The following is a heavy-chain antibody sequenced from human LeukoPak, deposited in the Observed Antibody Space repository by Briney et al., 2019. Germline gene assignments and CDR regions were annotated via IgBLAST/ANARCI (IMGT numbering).Heavy chain of an antibody. CDR2: ISGYNGNT. D-gene: IGHD5-24*01. CDR1: GYTFNSYG. Sequence: ASVKVSCKASGYTFNSYGITWVRQAPGQGLGWMGWISGYNGNTIYAQRLQGRVTMTTDTTTSTAYMELRSLTSDDTAIYYCARAQRWLPLDYWGQGTLVTVSS. V-gene: IGHV1-18*01. CDR3: ARAQRWLPLDY. J-gene: IGHJ4*02.